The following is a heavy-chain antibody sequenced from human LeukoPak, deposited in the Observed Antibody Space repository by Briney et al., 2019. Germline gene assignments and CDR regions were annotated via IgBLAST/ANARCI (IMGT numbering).Heavy chain of an antibody. V-gene: IGHV3-48*03. CDR2: ISSTGGAK. J-gene: IGHJ5*02. CDR3: ARDSSVRGVTTPGVDP. CDR1: GFTFSSYE. D-gene: IGHD3-10*01. Sequence: PGGSLRLSCAASGFTFSSYEMNWVRQAPGKGLEWVSYISSTGGAKHYADSVKGRFTISRDNAKNSLYLQMNTLRAEDTAVYYCARDSSVRGVTTPGVDPWGQGTLVTVSS.